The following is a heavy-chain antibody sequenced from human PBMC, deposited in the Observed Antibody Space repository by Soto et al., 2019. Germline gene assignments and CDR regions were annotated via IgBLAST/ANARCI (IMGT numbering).Heavy chain of an antibody. CDR1: GGTFSSYA. CDR2: IIPIFGTA. CDR3: ARESSGYSGYDPYHFDY. J-gene: IGHJ4*02. Sequence: SVKVSCKASGGTFSSYAISWVRQAPGQGLEWMGGIIPIFGTANYAQKFQGRVTITADESTSTAYMELSSLRSEDTAVYYCARESSGYSGYDPYHFDYWGQGTLVTVSS. V-gene: IGHV1-69*13. D-gene: IGHD5-12*01.